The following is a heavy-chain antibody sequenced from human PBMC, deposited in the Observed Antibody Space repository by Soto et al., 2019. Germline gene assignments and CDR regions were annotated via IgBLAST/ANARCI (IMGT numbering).Heavy chain of an antibody. CDR3: ARGGYYDYVWGSYRSNWFDP. CDR1: GYTFTGYY. Sequence: ASVKVSCKASGYTFTGYYMHWVRQAPGQGLEWMGWINPNSGGTNYAQKFQGWVTMTRDTSISTAYMELSRLRSDDTAVYYCARGGYYDYVWGSYRSNWFDPWGQGTLVTVSS. V-gene: IGHV1-2*04. CDR2: INPNSGGT. J-gene: IGHJ5*02. D-gene: IGHD3-16*02.